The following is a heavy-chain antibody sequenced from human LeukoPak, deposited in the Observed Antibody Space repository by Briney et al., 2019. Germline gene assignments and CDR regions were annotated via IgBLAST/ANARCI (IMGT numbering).Heavy chain of an antibody. V-gene: IGHV1-2*02. J-gene: IGHJ4*02. D-gene: IGHD5-18*01. CDR3: AAHTAMAAY. Sequence: ASVKVSCKASGYTFTGYYMRWVRQAPGQGLEWMGWINPNSGGTNYAQKFQGRVTMTRDTPISTAYMELSRLRSDDTAVYYCAAHTAMAAYWGQGALVTVSS. CDR2: INPNSGGT. CDR1: GYTFTGYY.